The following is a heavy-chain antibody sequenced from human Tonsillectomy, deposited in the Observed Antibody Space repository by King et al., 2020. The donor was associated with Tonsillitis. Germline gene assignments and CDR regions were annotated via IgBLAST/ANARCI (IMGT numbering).Heavy chain of an antibody. CDR2: ISYGGST. CDR3: ARGSTSWDGWFDP. Sequence: QLQESGPGLVKPSETLSLTCTVSGGSISSYYWSWIRQPPGKGLEWIGYISYGGSTNYNPSLKSRVTISLDTSKNQFSLKLSPVTAADTAVYYCARGSTSWDGWFDPWGQGTLVTVSS. J-gene: IGHJ5*02. D-gene: IGHD2-2*01. CDR1: GGSISSYY. V-gene: IGHV4-59*01.